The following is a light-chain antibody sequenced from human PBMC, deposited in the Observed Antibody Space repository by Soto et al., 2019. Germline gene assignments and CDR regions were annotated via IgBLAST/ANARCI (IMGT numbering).Light chain of an antibody. Sequence: DIVFTQYPTALPLSPGEKAPLSCRASQSVSSYLAWYQQKPGQAPRLLIYEASNRATGIPARFSGSGSGADFTLTISSLEPEDFAVYYCRQRSNWPLTFGQGTKVDIK. CDR3: RQRSNWPLT. J-gene: IGKJ1*01. CDR2: EAS. V-gene: IGKV3-11*01. CDR1: QSVSSY.